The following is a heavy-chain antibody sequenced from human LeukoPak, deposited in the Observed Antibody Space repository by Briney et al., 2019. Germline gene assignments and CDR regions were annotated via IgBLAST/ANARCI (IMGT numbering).Heavy chain of an antibody. Sequence: GASVKVSCKASGYTFTSYDINWVRQATGQGLEWMGWMNPNSGNTGYAQKFQGRVTITRNTSISTAYMELSSLRSEDTAVYYCATEGKMVRGLYTDYWGQGTLVTVSS. D-gene: IGHD3-10*01. CDR1: GYTFTSYD. J-gene: IGHJ4*02. V-gene: IGHV1-8*03. CDR2: MNPNSGNT. CDR3: ATEGKMVRGLYTDY.